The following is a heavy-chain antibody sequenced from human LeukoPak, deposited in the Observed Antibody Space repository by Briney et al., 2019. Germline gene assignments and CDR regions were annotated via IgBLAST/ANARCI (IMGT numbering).Heavy chain of an antibody. CDR2: IHRSGSP. V-gene: IGHV4/OR15-8*01. Sequence: PSETLSLTCTVSLDSTTSNFWRWVRQPPGKGLEWIGEIHRSGSPNYNPSLQSRVTISIDRSRNQIALELSSVTAADTAVYYCAREILGGFNPGAYWGQGTLVTVSS. J-gene: IGHJ4*02. D-gene: IGHD1-14*01. CDR3: AREILGGFNPGAY. CDR1: LDSTTSNF.